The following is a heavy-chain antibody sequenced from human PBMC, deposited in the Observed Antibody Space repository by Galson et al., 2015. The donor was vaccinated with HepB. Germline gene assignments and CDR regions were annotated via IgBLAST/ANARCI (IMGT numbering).Heavy chain of an antibody. Sequence: SLRLSCAASGFTFSSYGMHWVRQAPGKGLEWVAFIRYDGSNKYYADSVKGRFTISRDNSKNTLYLQMNSLRAGDTAVYYCAKETFARVAATLFDYWGQGTLVTVSS. CDR1: GFTFSSYG. D-gene: IGHD2-15*01. V-gene: IGHV3-30*02. CDR3: AKETFARVAATLFDY. CDR2: IRYDGSNK. J-gene: IGHJ4*02.